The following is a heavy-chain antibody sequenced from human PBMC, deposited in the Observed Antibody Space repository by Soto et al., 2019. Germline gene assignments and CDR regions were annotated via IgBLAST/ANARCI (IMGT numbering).Heavy chain of an antibody. CDR3: ARPNYYDTSGYYFPLGY. D-gene: IGHD3-22*01. CDR2: IRSKTNNYAT. Sequence: GGSLRLSCAASGFTFSGSAMHWVRQASGKGPEWVGRIRSKTNNYATAYAASVRGRFTISRDDSKNTAYLQMNSLETEDTAVYYCARPNYYDTSGYYFPLGYWGQGTLVTVSS. V-gene: IGHV3-73*01. CDR1: GFTFSGSA. J-gene: IGHJ4*02.